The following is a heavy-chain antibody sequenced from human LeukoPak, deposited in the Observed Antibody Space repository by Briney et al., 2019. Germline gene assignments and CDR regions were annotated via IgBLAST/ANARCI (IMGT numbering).Heavy chain of an antibody. Sequence: GGSLRLSCAASGFTFSNAWMSWVRQAPGKGLEWDGRIKSNNDGGTTDYAAPVKGRVTISRDDSKNTLYLQMNNLKTEDTAVYYCTTFPSGFDIWGQGTVVSVSS. J-gene: IGHJ3*02. CDR3: TTFPSGFDI. V-gene: IGHV3-15*05. D-gene: IGHD3-3*01. CDR1: GFTFSNAW. CDR2: IKSNNDGGTT.